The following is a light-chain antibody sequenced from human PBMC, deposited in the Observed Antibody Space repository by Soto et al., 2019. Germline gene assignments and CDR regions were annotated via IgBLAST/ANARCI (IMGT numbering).Light chain of an antibody. CDR1: QSISSS. J-gene: IGKJ5*01. V-gene: IGKV3-15*01. Sequence: EIVMTQSPATLSVSPGERATLSCRASQSISSSLAWYQQKPGQAPRLLIYGASTRATGLPGRFSGSGSGTEFTLTISSLQSEDFAVYYCQQYYNWPFTFGQGTRLEI. CDR3: QQYYNWPFT. CDR2: GAS.